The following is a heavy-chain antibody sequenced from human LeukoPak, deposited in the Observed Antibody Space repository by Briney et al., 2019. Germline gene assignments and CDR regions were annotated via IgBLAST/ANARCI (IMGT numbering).Heavy chain of an antibody. CDR1: GISFSSYW. D-gene: IGHD3-22*01. CDR3: ASSHDSSGND. Sequence: PGGSLRLSCVASGISFSSYWMAWVRQAPGKGLEWVANIKYDGTHKFYAGSVKGRFTISRDNAKSSLFLEMNSLTVDDTAVYFCASSHDSSGNDWGQGTLVTVSS. V-gene: IGHV3-7*01. J-gene: IGHJ4*02. CDR2: IKYDGTHK.